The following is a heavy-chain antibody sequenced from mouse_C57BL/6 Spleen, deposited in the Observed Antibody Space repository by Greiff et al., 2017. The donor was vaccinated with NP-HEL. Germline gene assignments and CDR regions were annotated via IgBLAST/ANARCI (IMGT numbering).Heavy chain of an antibody. Sequence: QVHVKQPGAELVRPGSSVKLSCKASGYTFTSYWMHWVKQRPIQGLEWIGNIDHSDSENQYKQKFKDKAKFTVDKAISKANMQLSSLAYDDSAVYYCARGFTTVVGDYWGQGTTLTVSS. CDR1: GYTFTSYW. D-gene: IGHD1-1*01. CDR2: IDHSDSEN. CDR3: ARGFTTVVGDY. J-gene: IGHJ2*01. V-gene: IGHV1-52*01.